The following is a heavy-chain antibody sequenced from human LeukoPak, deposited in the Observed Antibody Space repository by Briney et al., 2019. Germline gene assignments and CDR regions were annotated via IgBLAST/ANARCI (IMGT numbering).Heavy chain of an antibody. CDR3: ARGKWPQRAFDI. V-gene: IGHV3-66*01. D-gene: IGHD2-8*01. J-gene: IGHJ3*02. CDR2: IYSGGST. CDR1: GFPVTSNY. Sequence: GGSLRLSCAVSGFPVTSNYMTWVRQAPGKGLEWVSIIYSGGSTYYPDSAKGRFTISRDNSESTLYLQMNSLTAEDTAVYYCARGKWPQRAFDIWGQGTMVTVAS.